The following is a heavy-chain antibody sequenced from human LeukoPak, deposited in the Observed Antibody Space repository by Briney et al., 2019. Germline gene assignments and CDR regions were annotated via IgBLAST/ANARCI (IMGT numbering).Heavy chain of an antibody. J-gene: IGHJ3*02. CDR2: INSDGSYT. V-gene: IGHV3-74*01. Sequence: GGSLRLSCAASGFTFSSYWMHWVRQAPGKGLVWVSRINSDGSYTNYADSVKGRFSISRDNAKNTLYLQMNSLRAEDTAVYYCARALGGWPDAFDIWGQGTMVTVSS. CDR3: ARALGGWPDAFDI. D-gene: IGHD6-19*01. CDR1: GFTFSSYW.